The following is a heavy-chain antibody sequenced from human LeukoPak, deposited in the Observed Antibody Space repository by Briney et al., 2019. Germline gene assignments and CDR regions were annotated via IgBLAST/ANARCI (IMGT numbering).Heavy chain of an antibody. CDR3: ARSSSQGFDYFDY. CDR2: IKRFGSEK. V-gene: IGHV3-7*01. CDR1: SFSFSDFW. D-gene: IGHD3-10*01. J-gene: IGHJ4*02. Sequence: GGSLRLSCVASSFSFSDFWMSWVRQRPGKKLEWVATIKRFGSEKTYLDSVKGRFTISRDDSKSSLSLQMNNLGADDSGLYYCARSSSQGFDYFDYWGQGALVTVSS.